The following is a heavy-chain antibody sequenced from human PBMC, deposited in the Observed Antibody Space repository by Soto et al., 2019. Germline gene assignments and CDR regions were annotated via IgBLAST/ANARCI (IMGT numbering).Heavy chain of an antibody. CDR1: GLSLSTTGVG. CDR2: LYWDDDN. CDR3: AHGCCWVSDY. Sequence: QITLKESGPTLVKPTQTLTLTCTFSGLSLSTTGVGVGWIRQPPGKALEWLALLYWDDDNRYNPSLRSRLTLTNDTSKNQVVLTIANIEPVGTATYYCAHGCCWVSDYWGQGTMVTVSS. J-gene: IGHJ4*02. V-gene: IGHV2-5*02. D-gene: IGHD2-15*01.